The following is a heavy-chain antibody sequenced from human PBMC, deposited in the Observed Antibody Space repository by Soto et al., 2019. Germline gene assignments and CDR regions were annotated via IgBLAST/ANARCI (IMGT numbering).Heavy chain of an antibody. CDR2: ISGSGGST. V-gene: IGHV3-23*01. Sequence: GGSLRLSCAASGFTFSRYAMSWVRKAPGKGLEWVSAISGSGGSTYYPDSVKGRFTSSRDNSKNTLYLQMNSLGAEDTAVYYCAKDVVNIVATITFGLYYFDYWGQGTLVTVSS. D-gene: IGHD5-12*01. CDR3: AKDVVNIVATITFGLYYFDY. CDR1: GFTFSRYA. J-gene: IGHJ4*02.